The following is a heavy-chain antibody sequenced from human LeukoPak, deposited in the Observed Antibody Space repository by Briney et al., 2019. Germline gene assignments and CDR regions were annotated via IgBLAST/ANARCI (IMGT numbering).Heavy chain of an antibody. CDR3: TSDIVVVPAAI. Sequence: TGGSLRLSCAASGFTFSDAWMSWVRQAPGKGLEWVGFIRSKAYGGTTEYAASVKGTFTISRDDSKSIAYLQMNSLKTEDTAVYYCTSDIVVVPAAIWGQGTLVTVSS. CDR1: GFTFSDAW. CDR2: IRSKAYGGTT. V-gene: IGHV3-49*04. J-gene: IGHJ4*02. D-gene: IGHD2-2*01.